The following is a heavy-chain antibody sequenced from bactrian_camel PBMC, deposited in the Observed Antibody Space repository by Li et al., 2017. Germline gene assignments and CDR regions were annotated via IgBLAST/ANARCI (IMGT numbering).Heavy chain of an antibody. CDR3: AVDCYYHDGSWIGDFGH. D-gene: IGHD2*01. J-gene: IGHJ6*01. V-gene: IGHV3S1*01. CDR2: IYAAMIPDDVRT. Sequence: HVQLVESGGGSVQAGGSLTLSCVMTGYFYTSACMAWFRQVPGKEREGVAAIYAAMIPDDVRTYYANSVGGRFTVSSSNANKTATLEMNSLKPEDTAMYYCAVDCYYHDGSWIGDFGHWGRGTQVTVS. CDR1: GYFYTSAC.